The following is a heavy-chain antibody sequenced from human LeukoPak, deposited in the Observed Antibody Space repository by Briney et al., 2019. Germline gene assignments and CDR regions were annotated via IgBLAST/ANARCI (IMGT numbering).Heavy chain of an antibody. CDR2: ISSSGSTI. J-gene: IGHJ5*02. V-gene: IGHV3-48*03. CDR3: ARTNYYDSSGYQNWFDP. CDR1: GFTFSSYE. D-gene: IGHD3-22*01. Sequence: GGSLRLSCAASGFTFSSYEMNWVRQAPGKGLECVSYISSSGSTIYYADSVKGRFTISRDNAKNSLYLQMNSLRAEDTAAYYCARTNYYDSSGYQNWFDPWGQGTLVTVSS.